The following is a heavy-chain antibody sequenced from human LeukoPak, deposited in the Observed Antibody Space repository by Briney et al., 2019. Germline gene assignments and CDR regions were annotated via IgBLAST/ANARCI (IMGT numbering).Heavy chain of an antibody. CDR3: ARGPFPYYYDSSGYRKRAFDI. CDR2: ISSSGSTI. CDR1: GFTFSSYE. D-gene: IGHD3-22*01. J-gene: IGHJ3*02. Sequence: PGGSLRLSCAASGFTFSSYEMNWVRQAPGKGLEWVSYISSSGSTIYYADSVKGRFTISGDNAKNSLFLQMNSLRAEDTAAYYCARGPFPYYYDSSGYRKRAFDIWGQGTMVTVSS. V-gene: IGHV3-48*03.